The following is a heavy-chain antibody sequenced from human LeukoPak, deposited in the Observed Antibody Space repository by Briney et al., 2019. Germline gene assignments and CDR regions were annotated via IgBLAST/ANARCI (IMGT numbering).Heavy chain of an antibody. J-gene: IGHJ4*02. V-gene: IGHV4-34*01. CDR1: GGSFSGYY. D-gene: IGHD3-22*01. Sequence: PSETLSLTCAVYGGSFSGYYWSWIRQPPGKGLEWIGEINHSGGTNYNPSLKSRVTISVDTSKNQFSLKLSSVTAADTAVYYCARGRSRSGYYDYWGQGTLVTVSS. CDR2: INHSGGT. CDR3: ARGRSRSGYYDY.